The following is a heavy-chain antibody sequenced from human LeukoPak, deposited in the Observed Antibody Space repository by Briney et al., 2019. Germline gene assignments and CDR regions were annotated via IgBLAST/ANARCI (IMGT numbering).Heavy chain of an antibody. J-gene: IGHJ4*02. CDR3: ARTLHVWGSYRFAYYFDY. V-gene: IGHV4-30-4*01. D-gene: IGHD3-16*02. CDR1: GGSISSGDYY. CDR2: IYYSGST. Sequence: SETLSLTCTVSGGSISSGDYYWSWIRQPPGKGLEWIGYIYYSGSTYYNPSLKSRVTISVDTSKNQFSLKLSSVTAADTAVYYCARTLHVWGSYRFAYYFDYWGQGTLVTVSS.